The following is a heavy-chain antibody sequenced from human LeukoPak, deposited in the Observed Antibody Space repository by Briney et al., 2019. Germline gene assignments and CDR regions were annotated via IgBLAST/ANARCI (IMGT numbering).Heavy chain of an antibody. Sequence: GGSLRLSCAASGFTFSSYWMYWVRQAPGKGLVWVSRITNDGSSTGDADSVKGRFTISRDNAKNTLYLQMNSLRVEDTAVYYCARDLGDGTPFDYWGQGTLVTVSS. V-gene: IGHV3-74*01. CDR1: GFTFSSYW. J-gene: IGHJ4*02. D-gene: IGHD1-7*01. CDR2: ITNDGSST. CDR3: ARDLGDGTPFDY.